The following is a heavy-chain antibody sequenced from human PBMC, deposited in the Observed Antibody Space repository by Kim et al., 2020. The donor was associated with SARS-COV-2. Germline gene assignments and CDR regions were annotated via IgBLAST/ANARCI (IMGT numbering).Heavy chain of an antibody. V-gene: IGHV3-30-3*01. CDR2: ISYDGSNK. D-gene: IGHD3-16*02. J-gene: IGHJ6*02. CDR3: ARDPMITFGGVIVMSHFLQEMDV. CDR1: GFTFSSYA. Sequence: GGSLRLSCAASGFTFSSYAMHWVRQAPGKGLEWVAVISYDGSNKYYADSVKGRFTISRDKSKNTLYLQMNSLRAEDTAVYYCARDPMITFGGVIVMSHFLQEMDVWGQGTTVTVSS.